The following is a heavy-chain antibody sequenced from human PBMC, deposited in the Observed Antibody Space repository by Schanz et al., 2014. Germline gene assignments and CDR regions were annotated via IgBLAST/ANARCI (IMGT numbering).Heavy chain of an antibody. Sequence: QLMQSGSEVRKPGASVKVSCKVSGSIFSKLLMHWVRQGPAKGLEWMGGFDPKKGEAIYAQKFQGRVTMTRDTSTSTVYMELSSLRSEDTAVYYCARDGEAAAGCDYWGQGTLVTVSS. J-gene: IGHJ4*02. CDR3: ARDGEAAAGCDY. V-gene: IGHV1-24*01. CDR2: FDPKKGEA. CDR1: GSIFSKLL. D-gene: IGHD6-13*01.